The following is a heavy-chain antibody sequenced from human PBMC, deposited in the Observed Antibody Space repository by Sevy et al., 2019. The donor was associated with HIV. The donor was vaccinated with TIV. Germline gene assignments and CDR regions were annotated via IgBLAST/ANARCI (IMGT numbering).Heavy chain of an antibody. V-gene: IGHV3-23*01. J-gene: IGHJ4*02. CDR2: ISGSGGST. CDR1: GFTFSSYA. D-gene: IGHD6-19*01. CDR3: AEVSRTLTAVAGFDY. Sequence: GGSLRLSCAASGFTFSSYAMSWVRQAPGKGLEWVSAISGSGGSTYYADSLKGRFTISRDSSKNTLYLQMNSLSAEDTAVYYCAEVSRTLTAVAGFDYWGQGTLVTVSS.